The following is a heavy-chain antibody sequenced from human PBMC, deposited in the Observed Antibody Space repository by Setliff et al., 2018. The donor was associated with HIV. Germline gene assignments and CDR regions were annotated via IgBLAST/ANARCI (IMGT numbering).Heavy chain of an antibody. J-gene: IGHJ4*02. CDR1: GGSFGDHF. Sequence: SETLSLTCTVYGGSFGDHFWNWIRQSPGKGLEWIGEIHHTGGTKYNPSLRSRSTISLDRSKNQFSLKLTSVTAADTAVYYCASSRPERAFDYWGQGTLVTVSS. CDR2: IHHTGGT. V-gene: IGHV4-34*01. CDR3: ASSRPERAFDY.